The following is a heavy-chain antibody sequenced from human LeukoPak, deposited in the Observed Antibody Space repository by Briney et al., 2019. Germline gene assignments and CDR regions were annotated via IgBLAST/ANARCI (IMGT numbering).Heavy chain of an antibody. V-gene: IGHV3-74*01. CDR2: INSDGSST. J-gene: IGHJ4*02. CDR1: GFTFSSYA. CDR3: ARDSTMIVVGLIDY. Sequence: PGGSLRLSCAASGFTFSSYAMYWVRQAPGKGLVWVSRINSDGSSTNYADSVKGRFTISRDNAKNTLYLQMNSLRAEDTAVYYCARDSTMIVVGLIDYWGQGTLVTVSS. D-gene: IGHD3-22*01.